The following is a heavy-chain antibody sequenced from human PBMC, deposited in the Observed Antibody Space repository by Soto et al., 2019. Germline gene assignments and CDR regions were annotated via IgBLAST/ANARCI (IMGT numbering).Heavy chain of an antibody. CDR2: INPNSGGT. CDR3: ARVEYYYDSSGPVRS. Sequence: ASVKVSCKASGYTFTGYYMHWVRQAPGQGLEWMGWINPNSGGTNYAQKFQGRVTMTRDTSISTAYMELSRLRSDDTDVYYCARVEYYYDSSGPVRSWGQGTLVTVSS. D-gene: IGHD3-22*01. J-gene: IGHJ5*02. CDR1: GYTFTGYY. V-gene: IGHV1-2*02.